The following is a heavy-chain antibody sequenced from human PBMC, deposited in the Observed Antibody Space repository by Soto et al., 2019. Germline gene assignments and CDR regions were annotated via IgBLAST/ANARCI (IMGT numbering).Heavy chain of an antibody. Sequence: PGVSLKISCKGSGYSFTTYWLAWVRQMPGKGLEYMGIIYPGDSDTRYSPSFQGQVTISADKSISTAYLQWTSLEASDTAIYYCARARASTPRLEDPFDIWGQGTMVTVSS. CDR3: ARARASTPRLEDPFDI. D-gene: IGHD1-1*01. CDR2: IYPGDSDT. J-gene: IGHJ3*02. V-gene: IGHV5-51*01. CDR1: GYSFTTYW.